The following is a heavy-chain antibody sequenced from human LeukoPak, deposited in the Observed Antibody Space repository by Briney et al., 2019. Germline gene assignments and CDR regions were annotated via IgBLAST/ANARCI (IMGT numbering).Heavy chain of an antibody. Sequence: ASVKVSCKASGGTFSSYAISWVRQAPGQGLEWMGGIIPIFGTANYAQKFQGRVTMTADESTSTAYMELSSLRSDDTAVYYCAREGYSGYLYLVYWGQGTLVTVSS. J-gene: IGHJ4*02. V-gene: IGHV1-69*13. D-gene: IGHD5-12*01. CDR3: AREGYSGYLYLVY. CDR2: IIPIFGTA. CDR1: GGTFSSYA.